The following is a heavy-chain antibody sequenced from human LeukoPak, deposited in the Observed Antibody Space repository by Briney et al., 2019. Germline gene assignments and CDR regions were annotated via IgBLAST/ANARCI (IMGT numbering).Heavy chain of an antibody. CDR2: FYRGTT. D-gene: IGHD5-12*01. CDR1: GGSFSGYY. CDR3: ARDGGYTDYDWENWFDP. V-gene: IGHV4-4*07. Sequence: SETLSLTCAVYGGSFSGYYWSWIRQSAGKGLEWIGRFYRGTTNSNPSLKSRVTMAVDTSKNQFSLKLSSVTAADTAVYYCARDGGYTDYDWENWFDPWGQGALVTVSS. J-gene: IGHJ5*02.